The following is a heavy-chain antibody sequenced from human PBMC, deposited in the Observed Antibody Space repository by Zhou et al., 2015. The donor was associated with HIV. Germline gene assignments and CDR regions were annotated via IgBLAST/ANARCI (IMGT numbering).Heavy chain of an antibody. D-gene: IGHD3-22*01. V-gene: IGHV1-69*12. Sequence: QVQLVQSGAEVKKPGSSVKVSCKASGGTFSSYAISWVRQAPGQGLEWMGGIIPIFGTANYAQKFQGRVTITADESTSTAYMELSSLRSEDTAVYYCARALSGRGYDSSGYYDYWGQGTLVTVSS. CDR1: GGTFSSYA. J-gene: IGHJ4*02. CDR2: IIPIFGTA. CDR3: ARALSGRGYDSSGYYDY.